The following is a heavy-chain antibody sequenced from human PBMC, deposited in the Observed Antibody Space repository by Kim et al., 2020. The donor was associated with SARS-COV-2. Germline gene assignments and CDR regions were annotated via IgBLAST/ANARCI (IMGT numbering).Heavy chain of an antibody. D-gene: IGHD5-18*01. CDR2: IYYSGST. V-gene: IGHV4-39*01. CDR3: SRARGYSYGSLDS. CDR1: GDSISSSGYY. Sequence: SETLSLTCTVSGDSISSSGYYWGWIRQPPGKGLEWIGTIYYSGSTYYNPSLKSRVTISVDTSRNQFSLQLNSVTAADTAVYYCSRARGYSYGSLDSWGQG. J-gene: IGHJ4*02.